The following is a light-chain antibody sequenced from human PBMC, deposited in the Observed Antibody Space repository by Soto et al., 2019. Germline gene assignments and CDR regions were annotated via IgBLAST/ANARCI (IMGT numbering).Light chain of an antibody. Sequence: EIVLTQSPGTLSFSPGERATLSCTASQSGSSSYLAWYQQKPGQAPRLLIYGASSRATGIPDRFSGSGSGTDFTLTISGLEPEDCGVYYGQSPKTFGQGTKVE. J-gene: IGKJ1*01. CDR1: QSGSSSY. V-gene: IGKV3-20*01. CDR3: QSPKT. CDR2: GAS.